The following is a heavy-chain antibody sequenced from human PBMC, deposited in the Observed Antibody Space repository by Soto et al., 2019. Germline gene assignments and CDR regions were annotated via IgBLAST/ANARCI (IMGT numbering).Heavy chain of an antibody. CDR1: GGSIGSGTSY. D-gene: IGHD2-21*02. V-gene: IGHV4-31*03. CDR2: IYFTGAT. J-gene: IGHJ4*02. CDR3: ASIPRRGYSYGIDY. Sequence: QVQLQESGPGLVKPSQTLSLTCNVSGGSIGSGTSYWTWIRQHPGDGLEWMGHIYFTGATYSNPSLRSRLTMPVDTSKNQFSRKPTSVTAADTATYYCASIPRRGYSYGIDYWGQGTLVTVSS.